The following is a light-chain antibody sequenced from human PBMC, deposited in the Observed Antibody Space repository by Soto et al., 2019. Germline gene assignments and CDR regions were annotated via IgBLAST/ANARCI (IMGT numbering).Light chain of an antibody. Sequence: DIQMTQSPSSLSAPVGDRVTISCRASQAISTSLNWYQQKPGKAPKLLIYAASSLQTGVPSRFTGSGSATYFTLTITSLHPEDFATYHCLQTYPSPPTFGQGTKVDIK. V-gene: IGKV1-39*01. J-gene: IGKJ2*01. CDR3: LQTYPSPPT. CDR2: AAS. CDR1: QAISTS.